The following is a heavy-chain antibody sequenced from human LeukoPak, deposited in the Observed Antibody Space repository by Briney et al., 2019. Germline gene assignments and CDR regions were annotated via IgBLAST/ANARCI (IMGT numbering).Heavy chain of an antibody. Sequence: SETLSLTCTVSGGSISSYYWSWIRQPPGKGLEWIGYIYYSGSTNYNPSLKSRVTISVDTPKNQFSLKLSSVTAADTAVYYCARDMIAVAGTGSLGAFDIWGQGTMVTVSS. J-gene: IGHJ3*02. D-gene: IGHD6-13*01. CDR1: GGSISSYY. V-gene: IGHV4-59*01. CDR3: ARDMIAVAGTGSLGAFDI. CDR2: IYYSGST.